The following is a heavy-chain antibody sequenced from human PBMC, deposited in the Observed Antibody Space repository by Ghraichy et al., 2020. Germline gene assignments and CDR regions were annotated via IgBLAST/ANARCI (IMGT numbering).Heavy chain of an antibody. V-gene: IGHV3-49*03. Sequence: GGSLRLSCTASGFTFGDYAMSWFRQAPGKGLEWVGFIRSKPYGGTTEYAASLKGRFTISRDDSKSIAYLQMNSLKTEDTAVYYCGRDSPSLRIAVAATVYYNGVDVWGQGTTVTVSS. J-gene: IGHJ6*02. CDR2: IRSKPYGGTT. CDR1: GFTFGDYA. D-gene: IGHD6-19*01. CDR3: GRDSPSLRIAVAATVYYNGVDV.